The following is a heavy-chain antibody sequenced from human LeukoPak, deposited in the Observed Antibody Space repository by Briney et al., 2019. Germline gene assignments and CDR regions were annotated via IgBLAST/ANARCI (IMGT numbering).Heavy chain of an antibody. Sequence: SETLSLTCTVSGGSISSYYWSWIRQPPGKGLEWIGYIYYSGSTNYNPSLKSRVTISVDRSKNQFSLKLSSVTAADTAVYYCARADCSSTSCPDAFDIWGQGTMVTVSS. V-gene: IGHV4-59*12. CDR3: ARADCSSTSCPDAFDI. J-gene: IGHJ3*02. CDR1: GGSISSYY. CDR2: IYYSGST. D-gene: IGHD2-2*01.